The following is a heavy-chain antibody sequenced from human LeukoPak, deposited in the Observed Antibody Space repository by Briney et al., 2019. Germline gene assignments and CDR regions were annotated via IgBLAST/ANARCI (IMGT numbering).Heavy chain of an antibody. CDR1: GGSISRYY. CDR3: ARGGIGAAGPVGC. CDR2: IYYSGST. Sequence: SETLSLTCTVSGGSISRYYWSWIRQPPGKRLEWIGYIYYSGSTNYNPSLKSRVTISVDTSKNQFSLKLSSVTAADTAVYYCARGGIGAAGPVGCWGQGTLVTVSS. J-gene: IGHJ4*02. D-gene: IGHD6-13*01. V-gene: IGHV4-59*01.